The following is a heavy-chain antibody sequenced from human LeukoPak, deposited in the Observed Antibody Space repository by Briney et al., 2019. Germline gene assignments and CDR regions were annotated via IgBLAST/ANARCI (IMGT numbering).Heavy chain of an antibody. CDR1: DYSISSGDY. CDR3: ARNDSSGYFDY. CDR2: VYHSGST. V-gene: IGHV4-38-2*01. Sequence: PSETLSLTCAVSDYSISSGDYWGWIRQPPGKGLEWIGSVYHSGSTHYSPSLKSRVTISVDTSKNQSSLKLRSVTAADTAVYYCARNDSSGYFDYWGQGTLVTVSS. J-gene: IGHJ4*02. D-gene: IGHD3-22*01.